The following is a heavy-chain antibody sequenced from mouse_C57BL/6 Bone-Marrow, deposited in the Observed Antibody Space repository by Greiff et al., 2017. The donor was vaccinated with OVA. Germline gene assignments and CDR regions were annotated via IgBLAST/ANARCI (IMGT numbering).Heavy chain of an antibody. V-gene: IGHV1-55*01. CDR2: IYPGSGST. D-gene: IGHD2-13*01. CDR3: ARYDDYDWFAY. Sequence: VQLQQPGAELVKPGASVKMSCKASGYTFTGYWITWVKQRPGQGLEWIGDIYPGSGSTTYNEKFKSKATLTVDTSSSTAYMQLSSLTSEDAAVYYCARYDDYDWFAYWGQGTLVTVSA. CDR1: GYTFTGYW. J-gene: IGHJ3*01.